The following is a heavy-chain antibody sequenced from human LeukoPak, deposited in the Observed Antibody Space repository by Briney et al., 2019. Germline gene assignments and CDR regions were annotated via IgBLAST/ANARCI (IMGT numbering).Heavy chain of an antibody. CDR2: IYYRGNT. Sequence: PSETLSLTCFVSGGSISSSSYYWGWIRQPPGKGLEWIGSIYYRGNTYYNTSLKSRVTISVDTSENQFSLKLSSVTAADTAVYYCARGVVIAPQTFDYWGQGTLVTVSS. CDR1: GGSISSSSYY. J-gene: IGHJ4*02. D-gene: IGHD2-21*01. V-gene: IGHV4-39*07. CDR3: ARGVVIAPQTFDY.